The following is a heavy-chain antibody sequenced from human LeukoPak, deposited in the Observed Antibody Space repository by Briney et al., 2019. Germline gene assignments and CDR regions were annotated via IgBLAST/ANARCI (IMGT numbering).Heavy chain of an antibody. D-gene: IGHD1-14*01. CDR2: ISSSSSYI. CDR1: GFTFSSYS. Sequence: GRSLRLSCAASGFTFSSYSMNWVRQAPGKGLEWVSSISSSSSYIYYADSVKGRFTISRDNAKNSLYLQMNSLRAEDTAVYYCASLPEGGSDAFDIWGQGTMVTVSS. J-gene: IGHJ3*02. V-gene: IGHV3-21*01. CDR3: ASLPEGGSDAFDI.